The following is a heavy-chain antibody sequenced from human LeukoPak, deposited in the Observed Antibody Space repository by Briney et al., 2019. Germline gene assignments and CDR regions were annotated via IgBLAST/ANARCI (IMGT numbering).Heavy chain of an antibody. D-gene: IGHD6-6*01. Sequence: PSETLSLTCAVYGGSFSGYYWSWIRQPPGKGLEWIGEINHSGSTNYNPSLKSRVTISVDTSKNQFSLKLSSVTAADTAVYYCAGELSSSSNFDYWGQGTLVTVSS. CDR3: AGELSSSSNFDY. J-gene: IGHJ4*02. CDR2: INHSGST. CDR1: GGSFSGYY. V-gene: IGHV4-34*01.